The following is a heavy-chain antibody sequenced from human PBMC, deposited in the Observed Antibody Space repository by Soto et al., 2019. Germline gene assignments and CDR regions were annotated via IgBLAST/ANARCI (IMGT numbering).Heavy chain of an antibody. CDR3: ARKRWSPRTLWFDP. J-gene: IGHJ5*02. D-gene: IGHD2-15*01. CDR2: INHSGST. V-gene: IGHV4-34*01. Sequence: QVQLQQWGAGLLKPSETLSLTCAVYGGSFSGYYWSWIRQPPGKGLEWIGEINHSGSTNYNPSLKSQVTISVDTSKNQFSLKLSSVTAADTAVYYCARKRWSPRTLWFDPWGQGTLVTVSS. CDR1: GGSFSGYY.